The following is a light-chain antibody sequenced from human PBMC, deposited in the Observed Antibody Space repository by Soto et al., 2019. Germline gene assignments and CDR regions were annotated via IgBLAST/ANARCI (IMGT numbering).Light chain of an antibody. CDR2: QTS. CDR1: QYINTR. Sequence: EIVLTQSPATLSSFPGDRVTLSCRASQYINTRLAWYQHRPGQSPRLLIYQTSLRAAGIPARFSAIGSGTDFTLTISDVQPEDFALYYCHQRQSWPRTFGQGTKVDMK. J-gene: IGKJ1*01. V-gene: IGKV3-11*01. CDR3: HQRQSWPRT.